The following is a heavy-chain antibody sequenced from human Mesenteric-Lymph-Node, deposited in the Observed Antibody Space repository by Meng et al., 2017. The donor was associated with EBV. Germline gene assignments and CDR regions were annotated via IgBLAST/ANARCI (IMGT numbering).Heavy chain of an antibody. D-gene: IGHD3-10*01. Sequence: QAQLQESGPGLVKPSATLSLTCTVSSGSISSNRHWWAWIRQSPGRGLEWIGTIYYIGTTYYNPSLKSRVTISVYTSKNQFSLKLSSMTAADTAVYYCAQEFYGSDYWGQGALVTVSS. J-gene: IGHJ4*02. CDR3: AQEFYGSDY. V-gene: IGHV4-39*07. CDR1: SGSISSNRHW. CDR2: IYYIGTT.